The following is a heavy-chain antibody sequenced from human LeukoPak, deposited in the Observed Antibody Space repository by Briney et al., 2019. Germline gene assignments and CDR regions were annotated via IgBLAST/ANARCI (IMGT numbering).Heavy chain of an antibody. CDR3: ARGGGIPDPDYYYYYYMDV. D-gene: IGHD2-2*02. J-gene: IGHJ6*03. CDR2: IYTSGRT. V-gene: IGHV4-4*07. Sequence: SETLSLTCTVSGGSISSYYWSWIRQPAGKGLEWIGRIYTSGRTNYNPSLKSRVTMSVDTSKNQFSLKLNSVTAADTAVYYCARGGGIPDPDYYYYYYMDVWGKGTTVTVSS. CDR1: GGSISSYY.